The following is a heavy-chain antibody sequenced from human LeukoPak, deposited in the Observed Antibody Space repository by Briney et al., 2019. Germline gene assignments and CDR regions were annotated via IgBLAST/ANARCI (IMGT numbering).Heavy chain of an antibody. CDR2: ISRSSSTI. CDR1: GFTFGSSR. J-gene: IGHJ4*02. D-gene: IGHD6-19*01. V-gene: IGHV3-48*02. CDR3: ARDSSGRGTSLDY. Sequence: GGSLRLSCAASGFTFGSSRMTWVRQAPGKGLEWVSYISRSSSTIYYADSVKGRFTISRGNAKNSLYLQMNSLRDEDTAVYYCARDSSGRGTSLDYWGQGTLVTVSS.